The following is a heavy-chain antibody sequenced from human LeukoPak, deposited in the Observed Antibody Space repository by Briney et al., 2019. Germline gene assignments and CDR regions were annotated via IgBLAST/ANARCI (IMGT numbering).Heavy chain of an antibody. V-gene: IGHV3-7*03. Sequence: GGSLRLSCAASGFFLSDYWMSWVRQAPGKGLEWVADIKQDGSEEYYVDSVKGRFTISRDNAKNSLFLQMNSLRAEDTAVYYCARGPYSRDNFDYWGQGTLVTVSS. CDR1: GFFLSDYW. J-gene: IGHJ4*02. CDR3: ARGPYSRDNFDY. D-gene: IGHD6-13*01. CDR2: IKQDGSEE.